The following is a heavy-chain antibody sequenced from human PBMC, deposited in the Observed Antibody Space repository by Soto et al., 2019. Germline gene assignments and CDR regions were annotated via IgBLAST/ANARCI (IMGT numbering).Heavy chain of an antibody. CDR2: INAGNGNT. Sequence: QVQLVQSGAEVKKPGASVKVSCKASGYTFTSYAMHWVRQAPGQRLEWMGWINAGNGNTKYSQKFQGRVTITRDTSASTAYMGLSSLRSEDTAVYYCARGDCSGGSCYSRFAFDIWGQGTMVTVSS. CDR3: ARGDCSGGSCYSRFAFDI. D-gene: IGHD2-15*01. CDR1: GYTFTSYA. V-gene: IGHV1-3*01. J-gene: IGHJ3*02.